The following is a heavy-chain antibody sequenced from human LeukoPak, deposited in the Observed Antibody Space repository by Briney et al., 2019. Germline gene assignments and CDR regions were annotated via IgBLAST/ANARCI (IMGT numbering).Heavy chain of an antibody. CDR2: IYTSGST. D-gene: IGHD2-15*01. Sequence: PSETLSLTCTVSGGSISSYYWSWVRQPAGKGLEWIGRIYTSGSTNYNPSLKSRVTMSVDTSKNQFSLKLISVTAADTAVYYCESSSVAATGWFDPWGQGTLVTVSS. V-gene: IGHV4-4*07. J-gene: IGHJ5*02. CDR1: GGSISSYY. CDR3: ESSSVAATGWFDP.